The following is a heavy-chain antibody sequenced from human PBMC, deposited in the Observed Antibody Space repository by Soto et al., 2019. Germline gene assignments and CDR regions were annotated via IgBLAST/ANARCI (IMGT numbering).Heavy chain of an antibody. V-gene: IGHV4-59*01. J-gene: IGHJ5*02. CDR2: IYYSGST. Sequence: PSETLSLTCTVSGGSISSYYWSWIRQPPGKGLEWIGYIYYSGSTNYNPSLKSRVTISVDTSKNQFSLKLSSVTAADTAVYYCARDRTLFDPWGQGTLVTVSS. CDR3: ARDRTLFDP. CDR1: GGSISSYY.